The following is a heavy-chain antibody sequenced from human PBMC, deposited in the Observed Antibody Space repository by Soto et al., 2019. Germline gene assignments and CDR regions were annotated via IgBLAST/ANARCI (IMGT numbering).Heavy chain of an antibody. CDR3: AKDRMGLRSGLDY. D-gene: IGHD3-3*01. Sequence: GESLKISCAASGFTFSSYAMSWVRQAPGKGLEWVSAISGSGGSTYYADSVKGRFTISRDNSKNTLYLQMNSLRAEDTAVYYCAKDRMGLRSGLDYWGQGTLVTVSS. J-gene: IGHJ4*02. CDR2: ISGSGGST. CDR1: GFTFSSYA. V-gene: IGHV3-23*01.